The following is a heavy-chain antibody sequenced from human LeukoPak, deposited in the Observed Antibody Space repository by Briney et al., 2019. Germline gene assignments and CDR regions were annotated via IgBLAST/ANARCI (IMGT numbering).Heavy chain of an antibody. CDR1: GGTFSSYA. V-gene: IGHV1-69*04. Sequence: SVKGSCKASGGTFSSYAISWVRQAPGQGLEWMGRIIPILGIANYAQKFQGRVTITADESTSTAYMELSSLRSEDTAVYYCASLWGSSYARDLDPLGQGTLVTVSS. CDR3: ASLWGSSYARDLDP. J-gene: IGHJ5*02. CDR2: IIPILGIA. D-gene: IGHD2-2*01.